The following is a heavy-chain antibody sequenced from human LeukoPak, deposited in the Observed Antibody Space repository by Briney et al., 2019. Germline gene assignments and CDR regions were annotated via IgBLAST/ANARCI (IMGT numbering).Heavy chain of an antibody. D-gene: IGHD5-24*01. CDR3: ARLCRDGYNSYFDY. V-gene: IGHV2-70*11. Sequence: KSGPALVKPTQTLTLTCTFSGFSLSTSGMCVSWIRQPPGKALEWLARIDWDDDKYYSTSLKTRLTISKDTSKNQVVFTMTNMDPVDTATYYCARLCRDGYNSYFDYWGQGTLDTVSS. CDR1: GFSLSTSGMC. J-gene: IGHJ4*02. CDR2: IDWDDDK.